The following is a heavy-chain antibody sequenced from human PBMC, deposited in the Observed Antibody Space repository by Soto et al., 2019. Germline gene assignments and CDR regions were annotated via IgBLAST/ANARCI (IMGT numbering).Heavy chain of an antibody. D-gene: IGHD3-3*02. CDR2: INAGSGNT. V-gene: IGHV1-3*01. CDR1: GYTFSTYT. J-gene: IGHJ3*02. CDR3: ARDPETLGPRANDALDI. Sequence: QAQLVQSGAEMKKPGASVKVSCKAAGYTFSTYTMNWVRQAPGQSLEWMGWINAGSGNTKYSQNFQGRVSITRDTAASTVYMELTGLKSEDTAMYYCARDPETLGPRANDALDIWGHGTMVTVSS.